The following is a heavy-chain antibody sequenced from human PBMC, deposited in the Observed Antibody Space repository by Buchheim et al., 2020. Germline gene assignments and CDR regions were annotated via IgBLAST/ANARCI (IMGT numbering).Heavy chain of an antibody. CDR1: GFSFSSYG. V-gene: IGHV3-30*03. CDR2: ISNDGSRQ. Sequence: QVQLVESGGGVVQPGRSLRLSCAASGFSFSSYGMHWVRQAPGKGLEWLAAISNDGSRQAYADSVRGRFTISRDNSKSTLDLQINSLSVDDAAVYYWARDIYSFGTVGTIDYWGQGT. CDR3: ARDIYSFGTVGTIDY. D-gene: IGHD1-26*01. J-gene: IGHJ4*02.